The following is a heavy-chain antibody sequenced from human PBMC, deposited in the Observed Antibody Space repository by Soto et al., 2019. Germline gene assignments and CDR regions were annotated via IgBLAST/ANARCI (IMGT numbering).Heavy chain of an antibody. D-gene: IGHD3-3*01. V-gene: IGHV3-30*03. CDR1: GFTFSASV. Sequence: QVLLVESGGGVVQPGGSLRLSCAASGFTFSASVMHWVRQAPGKGLEWMAILSYGAKNKYYADSVKGRFTISRDISENTLYLQMDSLRTEDTAVYYCVREEFEDGRGHFTNWGQGTVVSVSS. CDR3: VREEFEDGRGHFTN. J-gene: IGHJ4*02. CDR2: LSYGAKNK.